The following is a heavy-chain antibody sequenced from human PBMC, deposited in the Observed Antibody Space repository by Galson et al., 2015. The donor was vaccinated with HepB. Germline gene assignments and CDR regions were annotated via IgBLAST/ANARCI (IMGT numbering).Heavy chain of an antibody. CDR1: GGSISSYY. Sequence: QVQLQESGPGLVKPSETLSLTCTVSGGSISSYYWSWIRQPPGKGLEWIGYIYYSGSTNYNPSLKSRVTISVDTSKNQFSLKLSSVTAADTAVYYCARVPVARITGTTLAYYYYYYYMDVWGKGTTVTVSS. V-gene: IGHV4-59*01. CDR2: IYYSGST. J-gene: IGHJ6*03. D-gene: IGHD1-7*01. CDR3: ARVPVARITGTTLAYYYYYYYMDV.